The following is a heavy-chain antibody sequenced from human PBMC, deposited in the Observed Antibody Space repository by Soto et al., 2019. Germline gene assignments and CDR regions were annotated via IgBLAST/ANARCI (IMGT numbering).Heavy chain of an antibody. D-gene: IGHD4-17*01. J-gene: IGHJ2*01. CDR1: GYTFTSYY. CDR2: INPSGGST. V-gene: IGHV1-46*01. CDR3: ARDPAYGRKGGAYWYFDL. Sequence: QVQLVQSGAEVKKPGASVKVSCKASGYTFTSYYMHWVRQAPGQGLEWMGIINPSGGSTSYAQKFQGRVTMTRATSPSTVYMELSSLGSEDTAVYYCARDPAYGRKGGAYWYFDLWGRGTLVTVSS.